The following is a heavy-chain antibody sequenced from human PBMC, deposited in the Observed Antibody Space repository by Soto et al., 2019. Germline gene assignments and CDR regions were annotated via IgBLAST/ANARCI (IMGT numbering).Heavy chain of an antibody. D-gene: IGHD3-22*01. J-gene: IGHJ5*02. Sequence: AAVKVSCKASGYTFTSYAMHWVRQAPGQRLEWMGWINAGNGNTKYSQKFQGRVTITRDTSASTAYMELSSLRSEDTAVYYCARDTLYDSSGYYYVGYNWFDPWGQGTLVTVSS. CDR2: INAGNGNT. V-gene: IGHV1-3*01. CDR1: GYTFTSYA. CDR3: ARDTLYDSSGYYYVGYNWFDP.